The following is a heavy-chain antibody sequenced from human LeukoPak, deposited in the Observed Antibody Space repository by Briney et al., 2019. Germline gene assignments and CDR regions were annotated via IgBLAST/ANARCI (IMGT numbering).Heavy chain of an antibody. D-gene: IGHD6-13*01. Sequence: PSETLSLTCTVSGGSISSYYWSWIRQPAGKGLEWIGRIYTSGSTNYNPPLKSRVTMSVDTSKNQFSLKLSSVTAADTAVYYCARDRSSSSRRNNWFDPWGQGTLVTVSS. V-gene: IGHV4-4*07. CDR2: IYTSGST. CDR1: GGSISSYY. CDR3: ARDRSSSSRRNNWFDP. J-gene: IGHJ5*02.